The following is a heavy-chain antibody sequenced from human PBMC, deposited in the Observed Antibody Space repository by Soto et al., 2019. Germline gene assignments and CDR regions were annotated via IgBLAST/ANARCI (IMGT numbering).Heavy chain of an antibody. J-gene: IGHJ4*02. Sequence: QVQLVQSGAEVKKPGSSVKVSCTASGGTFSSYTISWVRQAPGQGLEWMGRIIPILGIANYAQKFQGRVTITADKSTSTAYMELSSLRSEDTAVYYCARDPDGYCSGGSCYSDFDYWGQGTLVTVSS. V-gene: IGHV1-69*08. CDR3: ARDPDGYCSGGSCYSDFDY. D-gene: IGHD2-15*01. CDR2: IIPILGIA. CDR1: GGTFSSYT.